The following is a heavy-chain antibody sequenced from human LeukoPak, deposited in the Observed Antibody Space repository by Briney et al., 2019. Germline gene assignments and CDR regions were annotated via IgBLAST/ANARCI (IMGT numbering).Heavy chain of an antibody. CDR3: AKDQGNIVLMVYAHFDY. CDR2: LSGSGGST. CDR1: GFTFSSYA. D-gene: IGHD2-8*01. Sequence: PGGSLRLSCAASGFTFSSYAMSWVRKAPGKGLEGVSALSGSGGSTYYADSVKGRFTISRDNPKNTLYLQMNSLRAEDTAVYYCAKDQGNIVLMVYAHFDYWGQGTLVTVSS. V-gene: IGHV3-23*01. J-gene: IGHJ4*02.